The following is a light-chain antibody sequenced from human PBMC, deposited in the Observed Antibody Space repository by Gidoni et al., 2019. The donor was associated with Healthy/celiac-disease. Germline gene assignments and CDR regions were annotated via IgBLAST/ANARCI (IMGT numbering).Light chain of an antibody. Sequence: HLVLTQSPSASASLGASVKLTCTLSSGHSSYAIAWHQQQPEKGPRYLMKLNSDGSHSKGDGIPDRFSGSSSGAERSLTISSLQSEDEADYYCQTWGTGIAVFGGGTQLTVL. V-gene: IGLV4-69*01. CDR1: SGHSSYA. J-gene: IGLJ7*01. CDR2: LNSDGSH. CDR3: QTWGTGIAV.